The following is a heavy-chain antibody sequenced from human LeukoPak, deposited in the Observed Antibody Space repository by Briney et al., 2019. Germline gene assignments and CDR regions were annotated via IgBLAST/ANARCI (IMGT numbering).Heavy chain of an antibody. CDR1: GFTFSSYG. V-gene: IGHV3-33*01. D-gene: IGHD3-3*01. J-gene: IGHJ4*02. CDR3: ARGRNYDFWSGYYEGLDY. Sequence: GRSLRLSCAASGFTFSSYGMRWVRQAPGKGLEWVAVIWYDGSNKYYADSVKGRFTISRDNSKNTLYLQMNSLRAEDTAVYYCARGRNYDFWSGYYEGLDYWGQGTLVTVSS. CDR2: IWYDGSNK.